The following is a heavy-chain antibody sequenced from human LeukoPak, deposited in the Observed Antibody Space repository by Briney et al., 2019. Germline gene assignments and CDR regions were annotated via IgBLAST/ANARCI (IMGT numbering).Heavy chain of an antibody. CDR2: INGDNGDT. J-gene: IGHJ5*02. CDR3: ARDALGKAPGWFDP. V-gene: IGHV1-3*01. Sequence: ASVKVSCKASGYTFTRYALHWVRQAPGQRLEWKGWINGDNGDTKYSQKFQGRVTITKGTSASVVYMELSSLTSEDTAAYYCARDALGKAPGWFDPWGQGTLVTVSS. CDR1: GYTFTRYA. D-gene: IGHD4-23*01.